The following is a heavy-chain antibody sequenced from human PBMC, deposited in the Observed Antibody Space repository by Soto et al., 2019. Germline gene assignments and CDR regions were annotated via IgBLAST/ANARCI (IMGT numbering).Heavy chain of an antibody. V-gene: IGHV1-18*01. CDR1: GYTFTSYG. CDR2: ISAYNGNT. Sequence: QVQLVQSGAEVKKPGASVKVSCKASGYTFTSYGISWVRQAPGQGLEWMGWISAYNGNTNYAQKLQGRVTMTTDTSTRTAYMELRSLRSDDTAVYYCARTGDGYNLRLPFWPLTYWGQGTLVTVSS. J-gene: IGHJ4*02. CDR3: ARTGDGYNLRLPFWPLTY. D-gene: IGHD2-21*01.